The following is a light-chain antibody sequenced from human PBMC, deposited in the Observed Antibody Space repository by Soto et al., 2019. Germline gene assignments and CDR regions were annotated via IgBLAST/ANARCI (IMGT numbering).Light chain of an antibody. CDR1: QSVSSN. CDR3: QQYNNWPLT. CDR2: GAS. V-gene: IGKV3-15*01. J-gene: IGKJ4*01. Sequence: EKVMTQSTATLSVSPGERATLSCRASQSVSSNLAWYQQKPGQAPRLLIYGASTRATGIPARFSGSGSGTEFTLTISSLQSEDFAVYYCQQYNNWPLTFGGGTKVEIK.